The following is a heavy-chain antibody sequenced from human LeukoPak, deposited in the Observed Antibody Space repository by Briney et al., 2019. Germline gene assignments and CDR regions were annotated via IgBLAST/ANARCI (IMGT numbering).Heavy chain of an antibody. D-gene: IGHD2-15*01. CDR3: ARDTPTCSGGSCYSGDAFDI. Sequence: ASVKVSCKASGYTFTNYYMHWVRQAPGQGREWMGIINPSGGSTSYAQKFQGRVTITRDRSTRTVYMELRSLRSEESPVYSCARDTPTCSGGSCYSGDAFDIWGQGQWSPSLQ. J-gene: IGHJ3*02. CDR2: INPSGGST. CDR1: GYTFTNYY. V-gene: IGHV1-46*03.